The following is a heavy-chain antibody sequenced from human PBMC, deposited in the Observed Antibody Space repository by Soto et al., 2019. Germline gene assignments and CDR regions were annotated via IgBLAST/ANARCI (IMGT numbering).Heavy chain of an antibody. V-gene: IGHV4-31*03. D-gene: IGHD4-17*01. J-gene: IGHJ3*02. CDR1: GGSISSSSYY. CDR2: IYYSGST. CDR3: ARETTVTDAFDI. Sequence: PSETLSLTCTVSGGSISSSSYYWGWIRQHPGKGLEWIGYIYYSGSTYYNPSLKSRVTISVDTSKNQFSLKLSSVTAADTAVYYCARETTVTDAFDIWGQGTMATVSS.